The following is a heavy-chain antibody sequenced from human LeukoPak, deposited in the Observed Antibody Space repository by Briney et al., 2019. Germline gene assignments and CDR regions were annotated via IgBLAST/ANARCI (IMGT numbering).Heavy chain of an antibody. Sequence: GSLRLSCAASGFTFSSYSMNWIRQPPGKGLEWIGEINHSGSTNYNPSLSSRVTISLDTSKNQFSLKLTSVTAADMAVYYCARVPGYCSSTTCSSFDYWGQGTLVTVSS. D-gene: IGHD2-2*01. CDR2: INHSGST. V-gene: IGHV4-34*01. J-gene: IGHJ4*02. CDR1: GFTFSSYS. CDR3: ARVPGYCSSTTCSSFDY.